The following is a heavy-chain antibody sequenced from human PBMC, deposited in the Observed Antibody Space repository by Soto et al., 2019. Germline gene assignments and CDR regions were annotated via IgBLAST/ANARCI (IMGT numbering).Heavy chain of an antibody. D-gene: IGHD3-22*01. J-gene: IGHJ4*02. Sequence: ASVKVSGKASGYTFTSYAMHWVGQAPGQRLEWMGGVNAGSGNTKYSQKFQGRVTITRDTSARTAYMDLSRLRSEDTAVYYCARGTIVGPAEIAYDFDYWGQVTPVTISS. CDR1: GYTFTSYA. CDR2: VNAGSGNT. V-gene: IGHV1-3*01. CDR3: ARGTIVGPAEIAYDFDY.